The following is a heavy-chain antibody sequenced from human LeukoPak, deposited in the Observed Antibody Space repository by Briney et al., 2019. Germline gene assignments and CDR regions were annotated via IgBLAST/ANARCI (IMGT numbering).Heavy chain of an antibody. D-gene: IGHD6-19*01. V-gene: IGHV3-53*01. Sequence: GGSLRLSCAASGFSVSDKYMGWVRQAPGKGLEWVSVIYTAGDTFYPDSVRGRFSISRDTSRNMVNLQMNSLRAEDTALYYCASGQMFTSGGFDDWGRGTLVTVSS. J-gene: IGHJ4*02. CDR3: ASGQMFTSGGFDD. CDR1: GFSVSDKY. CDR2: IYTAGDT.